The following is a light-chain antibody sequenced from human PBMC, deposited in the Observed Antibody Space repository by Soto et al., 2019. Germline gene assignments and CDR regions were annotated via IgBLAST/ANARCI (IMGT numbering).Light chain of an antibody. CDR1: QSISTY. CDR3: QQSYSTPLT. J-gene: IGKJ4*01. V-gene: IGKV1-39*01. CDR2: AAS. Sequence: DIQMTQSPSPLSASVGDRGTITCRASQSISTYLNWYQQKPGKAPKLLVYAASILQSGVSSRFSGSGSGTDFTLTISSLPPEDFASYSCQQSYSTPLTFCGWTKVDIK.